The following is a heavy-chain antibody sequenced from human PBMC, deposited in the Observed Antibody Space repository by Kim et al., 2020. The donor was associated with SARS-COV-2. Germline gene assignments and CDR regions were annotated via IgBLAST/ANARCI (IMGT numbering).Heavy chain of an antibody. CDR1: GGSMRSYY. J-gene: IGHJ4*02. Sequence: SETLSLTCTVSGGSMRSYYWNWIRQPPGKGLEWIGHIYYNGSTNFNPSLKSRVTISVDTSKNKFYLKMSSVTAADTAIYYCARAGYSYYGSRSDFDFDYWGQGTLVTVSS. CDR3: ARAGYSYYGSRSDFDFDY. D-gene: IGHD3-10*01. CDR2: IYYNGST. V-gene: IGHV4-59*13.